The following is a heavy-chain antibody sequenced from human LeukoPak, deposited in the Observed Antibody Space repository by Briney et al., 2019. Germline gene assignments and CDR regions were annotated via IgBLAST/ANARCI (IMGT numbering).Heavy chain of an antibody. D-gene: IGHD2-2*01. J-gene: IGHJ3*02. CDR1: GFTFSSFG. CDR2: IWYDGSNK. Sequence: GGYLRLSCAASGFTFSSFGMHWVRQAPGKGLEWVAVIWYDGSNKYYADSVKGRFTISRDNSKNTLYLQMNSLRAEDTAVYYCTRARRFCSGTTCNHDVFDIWGQGTMVTVSS. CDR3: TRARRFCSGTTCNHDVFDI. V-gene: IGHV3-33*01.